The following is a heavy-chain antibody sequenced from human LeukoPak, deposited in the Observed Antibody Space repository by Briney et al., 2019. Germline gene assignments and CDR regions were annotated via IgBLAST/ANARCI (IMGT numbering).Heavy chain of an antibody. D-gene: IGHD3-16*01. V-gene: IGHV3-74*03. Sequence: PGGSLRLSCAASGLTFSNFWMHWVRQAPGKGLVWVSLIKSDRSTTTIYADSVKGRFTISRDNAKNTVYLQMNSLRVEDTAVYYCTTGPSYGYECWGQGNLVTVSS. CDR3: TTGPSYGYEC. CDR1: GLTFSNFW. CDR2: IKSDRSTTT. J-gene: IGHJ4*02.